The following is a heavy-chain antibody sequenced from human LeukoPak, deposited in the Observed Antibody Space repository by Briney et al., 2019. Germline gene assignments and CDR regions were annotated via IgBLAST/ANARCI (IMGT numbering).Heavy chain of an antibody. D-gene: IGHD2-2*01. CDR2: MNPNSGNT. CDR3: ARGSDIVVVPAAINWFDP. V-gene: IGHV1-8*01. J-gene: IGHJ5*02. Sequence: ASVKVSCKASGYTFTSYDINWVRQATGQGLEWMGWMNPNSGNTGYAQKFQSRVTMTRNTSISTAYMELSSLRSEDTAVYYCARGSDIVVVPAAINWFDPWGQGTLVTVSS. CDR1: GYTFTSYD.